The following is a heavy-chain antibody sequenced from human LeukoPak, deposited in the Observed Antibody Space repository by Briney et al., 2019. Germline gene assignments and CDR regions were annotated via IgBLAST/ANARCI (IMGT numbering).Heavy chain of an antibody. D-gene: IGHD3-3*01. V-gene: IGHV3-33*05. CDR2: IAYDGSRK. Sequence: PGGSLRLSCAASEFTFTTYGMHWVRQAPGKGLEWVTGIAYDGSRKHYADSVKGRFTISRDNSRNTMDLQMNSLRVEDTAVYHCTRYDSSRSDPWGQGTLVIVSS. CDR3: TRYDSSRSDP. J-gene: IGHJ5*02. CDR1: EFTFTTYG.